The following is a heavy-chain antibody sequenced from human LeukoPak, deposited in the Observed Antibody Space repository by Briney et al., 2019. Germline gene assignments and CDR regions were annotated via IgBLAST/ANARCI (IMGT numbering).Heavy chain of an antibody. CDR2: TRYDASNK. J-gene: IGHJ4*02. D-gene: IGHD1-26*01. CDR1: GFTFSSYG. V-gene: IGHV3-30*02. Sequence: GGSLRLSCAASGFTFSSYGMNWVRQAPGKGLEWVAFTRYDASNKYYADSVKGRFTISRDNSKNTLYLQMNSLRAEDTAVYYCAKDRNSGSYYDYWGQGTLVTVSS. CDR3: AKDRNSGSYYDY.